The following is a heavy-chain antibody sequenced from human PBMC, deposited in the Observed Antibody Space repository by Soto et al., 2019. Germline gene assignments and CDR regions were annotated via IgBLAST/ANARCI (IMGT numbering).Heavy chain of an antibody. CDR3: VRHLSVRGVFDF. CDR2: IYSSGST. J-gene: IGHJ4*02. Sequence: QVQLQESGPGLVKPSETLSLTCTVSGDFNTNYYWSWIRQSPGKGLEWMGFIYSSGSTRYNPSLKRRITMSLATSKNQFSLKLSSVAAADTAVYYCVRHLSVRGVFDFWGQGTQVTVSP. V-gene: IGHV4-4*09. D-gene: IGHD3-10*01. CDR1: GDFNTNYY.